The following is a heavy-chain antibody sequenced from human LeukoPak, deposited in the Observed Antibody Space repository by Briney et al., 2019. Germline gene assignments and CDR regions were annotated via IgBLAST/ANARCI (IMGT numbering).Heavy chain of an antibody. Sequence: PGGSLRLSCAASGFSFSTYWMNWVRQAPGKGLEWVANIKQDGNERYYVDSVKGRFIISRDNAKNSLYLQMNSLRAEDTAVYYCARDTGFGNDYWGQGTLVTVSS. CDR3: ARDTGFGNDY. CDR1: GFSFSTYW. CDR2: IKQDGNER. V-gene: IGHV3-7*03. D-gene: IGHD3-10*01. J-gene: IGHJ4*02.